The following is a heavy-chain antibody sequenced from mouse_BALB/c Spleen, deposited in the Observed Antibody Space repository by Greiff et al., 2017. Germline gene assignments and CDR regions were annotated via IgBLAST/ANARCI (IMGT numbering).Heavy chain of an antibody. V-gene: IGHV5-17*02. CDR3: ARGSQGAMDY. J-gene: IGHJ4*01. Sequence: LVESGGGLVQPGGSRKLSCAASGFTFSSFGMHWVRQAPEKGLEWVAYISSGSSTIYYADTVKGRFTISRDNPKNTLFLQMTSLRSEDTAMYYCARGSQGAMDYWGQGTSVTVSS. CDR1: GFTFSSFG. CDR2: ISSGSSTI. D-gene: IGHD3-1*01.